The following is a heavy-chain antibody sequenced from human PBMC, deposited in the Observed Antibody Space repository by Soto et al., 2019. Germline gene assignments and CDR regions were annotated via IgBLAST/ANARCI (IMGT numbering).Heavy chain of an antibody. J-gene: IGHJ5*01. CDR2: FYDRGST. CDR3: ARVSGCSGGNCYSGFIDS. CDR1: GESISSYF. V-gene: IGHV4-59*01. D-gene: IGHD2-15*01. Sequence: SETLSLTCDVSGESISSYFWTWIRQPPGKGLEWIGFFYDRGSTNYNPSLKSRVSISADMSKNRFSLKLTSVTAADTGTFYCARVSGCSGGNCYSGFIDSWGPGTLVTVS.